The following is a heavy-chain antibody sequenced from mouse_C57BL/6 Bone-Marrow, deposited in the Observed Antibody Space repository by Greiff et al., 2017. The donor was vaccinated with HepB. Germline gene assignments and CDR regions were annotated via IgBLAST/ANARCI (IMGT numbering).Heavy chain of an antibody. CDR1: GYTFTSYW. V-gene: IGHV1-52*01. CDR2: IDPSDSET. J-gene: IGHJ4*01. Sequence: QVQLKQPGAELVRPGSSVKLSCKASGYTFTSYWMHWVKQRPIQGLEWIGNIDPSDSETHYNQKFKDKATLTVDKSSSTAYMQLSSLTSEDAAVYYCARWGTDYWGQGTSVTVSS. D-gene: IGHD2-14*01. CDR3: ARWGTDY.